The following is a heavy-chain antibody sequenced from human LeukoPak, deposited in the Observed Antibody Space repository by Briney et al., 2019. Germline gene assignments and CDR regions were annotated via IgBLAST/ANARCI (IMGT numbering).Heavy chain of an antibody. V-gene: IGHV4-59*12. D-gene: IGHD3-10*01. J-gene: IGHJ5*02. CDR2: IYYSGST. Sequence: PSETLSLTCTVSGGSISSYYWSWIRQPPGKGLEWIGYIYYSGSTNYNPSLKSRVTISVDTSKNQFSLKLSSVTAADTAVYYCATRTMVRGDYNWFDPWGQGTLVTVSS. CDR3: ATRTMVRGDYNWFDP. CDR1: GGSISSYY.